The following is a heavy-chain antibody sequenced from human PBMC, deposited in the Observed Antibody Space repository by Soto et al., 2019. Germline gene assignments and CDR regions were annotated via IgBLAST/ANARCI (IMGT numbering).Heavy chain of an antibody. Sequence: ASMKVSCKASGYTFTSYDINWVRQATGQGLEWMGWMNTNSGNTGYAQKFKGRVTMTRNTSISTANIELSSLRSEDTAVYYCARVYYDFWSSYSNYYRDVWGKGTTVTVSS. CDR3: ARVYYDFWSSYSNYYRDV. J-gene: IGHJ6*03. CDR2: MNTNSGNT. D-gene: IGHD3-3*01. CDR1: GYTFTSYD. V-gene: IGHV1-8*01.